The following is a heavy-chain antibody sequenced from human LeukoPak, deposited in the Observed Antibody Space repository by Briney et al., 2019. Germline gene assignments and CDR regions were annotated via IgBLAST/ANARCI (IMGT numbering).Heavy chain of an antibody. Sequence: SVKVSFKASGGTFSSYAISWVRQAPGQGLEWMGRIIPILGIANYAQKFQGRVTITADKSTSTAYMELSSLRSEDTAVYYCAREMRAGPLDYWGQGTLVTVSS. CDR2: IIPILGIA. CDR1: GGTFSSYA. D-gene: IGHD6-19*01. CDR3: AREMRAGPLDY. V-gene: IGHV1-69*04. J-gene: IGHJ4*02.